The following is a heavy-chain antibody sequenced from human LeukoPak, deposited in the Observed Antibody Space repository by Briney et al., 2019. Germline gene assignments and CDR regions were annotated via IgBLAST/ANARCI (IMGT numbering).Heavy chain of an antibody. CDR3: ARGRRKTFYYILTGVGGVPNWFDP. CDR1: GGFFSGYY. CDR2: ITHSGRT. Sequence: PSETLSLTCAVYGGFFSGYYWSWIRQPPEKGLEWIWEITHSGRTKHNPSRKIQVLIKVGEAKNQVSLKLRSVTAAETAVYYCARGRRKTFYYILTGVGGVPNWFDPWGQGTLVTVPS. V-gene: IGHV4-34*01. J-gene: IGHJ5*02. D-gene: IGHD3-9*01.